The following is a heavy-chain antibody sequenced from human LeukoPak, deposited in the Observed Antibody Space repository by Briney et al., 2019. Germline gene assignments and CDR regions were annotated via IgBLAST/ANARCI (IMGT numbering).Heavy chain of an antibody. CDR3: VRSYYSVWYFDL. D-gene: IGHD3-10*01. CDR2: INHSGST. J-gene: IGHJ2*01. V-gene: IGHV4-34*01. Sequence: SETPSLTCAVYGGSFSGYYWSWIRQPPGKGLEWIGEINHSGSTNYNPSLKSRVTISVDTSKNQFSLKLSSVTAADTAVYYCVRSYYSVWYFDLWGRGTLVTVSS. CDR1: GGSFSGYY.